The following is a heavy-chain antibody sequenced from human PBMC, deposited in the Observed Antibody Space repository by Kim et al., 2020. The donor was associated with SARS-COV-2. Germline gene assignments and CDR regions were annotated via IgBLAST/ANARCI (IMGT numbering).Heavy chain of an antibody. Sequence: GGSLRLSCAASGFTFSNFAMSWVRQAPGKGLEWVSTISSSDTNTYYADSVKGRFTISSNNSQSTLSLQMNSLRAEDTAVYYCAKDIMGDYWGQGTLVTVSS. V-gene: IGHV3-23*01. CDR1: GFTFSNFA. CDR3: AKDIMGDY. J-gene: IGHJ4*02. D-gene: IGHD2-8*01. CDR2: ISSSDTNT.